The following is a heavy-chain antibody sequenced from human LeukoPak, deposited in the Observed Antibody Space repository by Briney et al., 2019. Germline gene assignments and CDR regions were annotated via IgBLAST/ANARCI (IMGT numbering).Heavy chain of an antibody. CDR1: GFTFSNYW. CDR3: AKDGHFSSTSCYYFDY. V-gene: IGHV3-30*02. J-gene: IGHJ4*02. Sequence: PGGSLRLSCAASGFTFSNYWMHWVRQAPGKGLEWVTFIRYDGSNKNFADSVKGRFTISRDNSKNTLYLQMNSLRAEDTAVYYCAKDGHFSSTSCYYFDYWGQGTLVTVSS. D-gene: IGHD2-2*01. CDR2: IRYDGSNK.